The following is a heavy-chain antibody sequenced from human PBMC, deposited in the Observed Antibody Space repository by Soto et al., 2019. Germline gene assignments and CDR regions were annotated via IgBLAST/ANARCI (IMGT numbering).Heavy chain of an antibody. CDR3: AKGRVVPAPNDYMNV. V-gene: IGHV3-23*01. CDR2: ISGSGGST. J-gene: IGHJ6*03. Sequence: GGSLRLSCVASGFPFDPYVMAWVRQAPGKGLEWVSAISGSGGSTYYADSVKGRFTISRDNSKNTLYLQMNSLRAEDTAVYYCAKGRVVPAPNDYMNVWGKGTTVTVSS. CDR1: GFPFDPYV. D-gene: IGHD2-2*01.